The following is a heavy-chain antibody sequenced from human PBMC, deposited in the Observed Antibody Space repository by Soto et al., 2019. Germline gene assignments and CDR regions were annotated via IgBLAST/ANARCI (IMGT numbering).Heavy chain of an antibody. J-gene: IGHJ3*02. CDR2: IDPSDSYT. CDR3: ARVKAADDFFDAFDI. CDR1: GYSFTSYW. V-gene: IGHV5-10-1*01. Sequence: PGESLKISCKGSGYSFTSYWISWARQMPGKGLEWMGRIDPSDSYTNYSPSFQGHVTISADKPISTAYLQWSSLKASDTAMYYCARVKAADDFFDAFDIWGQGTMVTVSS. D-gene: IGHD6-13*01.